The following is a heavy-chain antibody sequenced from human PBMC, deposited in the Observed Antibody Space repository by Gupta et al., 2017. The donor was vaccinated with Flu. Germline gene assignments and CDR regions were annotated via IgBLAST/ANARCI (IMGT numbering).Heavy chain of an antibody. V-gene: IGHV1-8*01. CDR3: ARMVGYSAKQVRLDY. CDR2: MKPSRDNT. J-gene: IGHJ4*02. CDR1: GYIFINYD. Sequence: QVQLVQSGAEVKKPGASVKVSCRVSGYIFINYDINWVRQAPGQGLEWMGWMKPSRDNTGYAQKFQGRVTMTRDTSTGTAYMELSSLRSEDTAVYYCARMVGYSAKQVRLDYWGQGTLVTVSS. D-gene: IGHD2-8*02.